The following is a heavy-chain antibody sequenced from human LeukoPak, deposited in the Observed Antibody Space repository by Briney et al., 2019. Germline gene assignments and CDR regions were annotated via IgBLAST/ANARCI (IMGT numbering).Heavy chain of an antibody. V-gene: IGHV3-30-3*01. CDR2: MSYDGSNK. Sequence: PGGSLRLSCAASGFTFSSYAMHWVRQAPGKGLEWVAVMSYDGSNKYYADSVKGRFTISRDNSKNTLYLQMNSLRAEGTAVYYCARADGSGSYLLRDYWGQGTLVTVSS. J-gene: IGHJ4*02. CDR3: ARADGSGSYLLRDY. CDR1: GFTFSSYA. D-gene: IGHD1-26*01.